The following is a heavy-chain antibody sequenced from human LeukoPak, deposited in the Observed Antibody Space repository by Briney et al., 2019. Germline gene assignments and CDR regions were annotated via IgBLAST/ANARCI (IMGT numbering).Heavy chain of an antibody. D-gene: IGHD4-17*01. CDR3: AKGVTPVISLQFFDY. Sequence: GRSLRLSCAASGFTFSSYSMQWVRQTPGKGLEWVGIMSNSGENTFYGEAVKGRFTISRDKSKNTLYLQMNSLRAEDTAVYYCAKGVTPVISLQFFDYWGQGTLITVSS. CDR2: MSNSGENT. J-gene: IGHJ4*02. V-gene: IGHV3-33*05. CDR1: GFTFSSYS.